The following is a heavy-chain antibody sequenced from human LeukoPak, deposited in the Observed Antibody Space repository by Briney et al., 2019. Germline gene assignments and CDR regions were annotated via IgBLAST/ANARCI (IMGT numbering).Heavy chain of an antibody. CDR2: INPKSGGT. CDR3: ARGRITMMGLD. J-gene: IGHJ4*02. D-gene: IGHD3-22*01. Sequence: ASVKVSCKASGYTFTGYYMHWVRQAPGQGLEWMGWINPKSGGTNYLQKFQGRVTMTRDTSISTAYMELSRLRSDDTAVYYCARGRITMMGLDWGQGTLVTVSS. CDR1: GYTFTGYY. V-gene: IGHV1-2*02.